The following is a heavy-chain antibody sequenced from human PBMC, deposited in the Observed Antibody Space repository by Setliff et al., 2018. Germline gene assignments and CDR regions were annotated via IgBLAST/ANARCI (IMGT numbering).Heavy chain of an antibody. CDR2: ISRSGTNYT. Sequence: GGSLRLSCAASGFTFSDYYMTWIRQAPGKGLEWVSYISRSGTNYTNYADSVKGRFTISRDNAKNSLYLQMNSLRAEDTAVYYCARDWEQRGYYFDYWGQGTLVTVSS. J-gene: IGHJ4*02. CDR3: ARDWEQRGYYFDY. D-gene: IGHD1-26*01. CDR1: GFTFSDYY. V-gene: IGHV3-11*06.